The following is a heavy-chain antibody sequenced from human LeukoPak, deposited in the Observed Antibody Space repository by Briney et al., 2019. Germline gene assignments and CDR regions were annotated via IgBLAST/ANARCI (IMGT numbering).Heavy chain of an antibody. D-gene: IGHD6-25*01. CDR1: GGSISSYY. CDR2: IYTSGST. CDR3: ARAVLAAEDAFDI. Sequence: KPSETLSLTCTVSGGSISSYYWSWIRHPAGRGLEWIWRIYTSGSTNYNPSLKSRVTMSVDTSKNQFSLKLSSVTAADTAVYYCARAVLAAEDAFDIWGQGTMVTVSS. V-gene: IGHV4-4*07. J-gene: IGHJ3*02.